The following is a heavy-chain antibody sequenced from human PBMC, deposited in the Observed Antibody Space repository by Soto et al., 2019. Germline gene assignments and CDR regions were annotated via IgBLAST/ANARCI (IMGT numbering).Heavy chain of an antibody. D-gene: IGHD5-18*01. Sequence: QVQLVQSGAEVKNPGASVKVSCKASGYTFSSSGFSWVRQAPGQGLEWMGWIGAYNGDTNYAQKLEGRGTMTTDTSTSTAYMELTSLRSDDTDMYYCARDRGYRPDSFDIWGQGTMVTVNS. CDR2: IGAYNGDT. J-gene: IGHJ3*02. CDR1: GYTFSSSG. CDR3: ARDRGYRPDSFDI. V-gene: IGHV1-18*01.